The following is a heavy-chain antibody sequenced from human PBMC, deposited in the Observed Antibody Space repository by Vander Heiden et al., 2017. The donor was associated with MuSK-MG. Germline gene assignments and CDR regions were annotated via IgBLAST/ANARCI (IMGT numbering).Heavy chain of an antibody. Sequence: EVQLLESGGGWVQPGGSLRLVCSASVFTFSSYAMNWVRQAPGKGLEWVSTIINSGGSTFYADSVKGRFTISRDNSKNTLYLQMSSLRGDDTAVYFCAKDRGIRGSYFDFWGQGTLVTVSS. CDR2: IINSGGST. J-gene: IGHJ4*02. D-gene: IGHD1-26*01. V-gene: IGHV3-23*01. CDR1: VFTFSSYA. CDR3: AKDRGIRGSYFDF.